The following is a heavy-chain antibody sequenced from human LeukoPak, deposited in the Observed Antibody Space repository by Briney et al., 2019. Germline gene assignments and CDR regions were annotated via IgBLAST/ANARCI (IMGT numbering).Heavy chain of an antibody. CDR2: ISNDGSYK. CDR3: ARAWHVGIVVYMLGY. CDR1: GFTFSSYG. J-gene: IGHJ4*02. V-gene: IGHV3-30*03. D-gene: IGHD1-26*01. Sequence: WGSLKLSCAASGFTFSSYGMHWVRQAPGKGLEWVAVISNDGSYKYYAHSVKGRVTISRDNSKNTLYLQMSSLRAEDKAVYYCARAWHVGIVVYMLGYWVRGTLVTVSS.